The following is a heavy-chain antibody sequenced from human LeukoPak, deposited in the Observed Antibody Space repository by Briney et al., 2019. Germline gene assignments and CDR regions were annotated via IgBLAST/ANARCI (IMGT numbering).Heavy chain of an antibody. CDR1: GGSISSYY. CDR2: IHYSGST. V-gene: IGHV4-59*01. J-gene: IGHJ4*02. CDR3: ARVRLDFWSGYCFDY. D-gene: IGHD3-3*01. Sequence: SETLSLTCTVSGGSISSYYWSWIRQPPGKGLEWIGYIHYSGSTNYNPSLKSRVTISVDTSKNQFSLKLSSVTAADTAVYYCARVRLDFWSGYCFDYWGPGTLVTVSS.